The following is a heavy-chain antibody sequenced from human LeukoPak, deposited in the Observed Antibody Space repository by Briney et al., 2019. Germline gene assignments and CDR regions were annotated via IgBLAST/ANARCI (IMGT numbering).Heavy chain of an antibody. CDR3: ARPTTSGLYSH. D-gene: IGHD6-19*01. CDR2: ISGSSRTT. Sequence: PGGSLRLSCAASGFTFSDFDLNWVRQAPGKGLEWVSYISGSSRTTYYTDSVEGRFTISRDNAKNSLYLQMNSLRAEDTAVYYCARPTTSGLYSHWGQGTMVTVSS. V-gene: IGHV3-48*01. J-gene: IGHJ3*01. CDR1: GFTFSDFD.